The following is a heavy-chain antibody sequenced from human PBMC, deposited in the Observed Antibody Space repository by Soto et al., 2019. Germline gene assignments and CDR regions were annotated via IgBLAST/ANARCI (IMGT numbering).Heavy chain of an antibody. Sequence: EVQLLESGGGLVQPGGSLRLSCAASGFIFSNYAMSWVRQAPGKGLEWVSTIGDSGDSTHYADSVKGRFTISRDNSRNTLYMQMNSLRAEDTAVYYCANDWGRRWNDDDFHQWGQGTLVTVSS. CDR1: GFIFSNYA. D-gene: IGHD1-1*01. CDR2: IGDSGDST. V-gene: IGHV3-23*01. J-gene: IGHJ1*01. CDR3: ANDWGRRWNDDDFHQ.